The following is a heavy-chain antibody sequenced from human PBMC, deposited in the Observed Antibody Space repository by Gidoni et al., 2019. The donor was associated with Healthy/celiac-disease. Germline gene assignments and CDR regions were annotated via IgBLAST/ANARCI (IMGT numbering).Heavy chain of an antibody. CDR1: GGSFSGYY. J-gene: IGHJ4*02. CDR2: IHHSGNT. CDR3: ARRGDSVVVPAALPFDY. D-gene: IGHD2-2*01. Sequence: QVQLQQWGAGLLKPSETLSLTCAVYGGSFSGYYWSWIRQPPGKGLEWIGEIHHSGNTNDNPSLKSRVTISVDTSKNQFSLKLSSVTAANTAVYYCARRGDSVVVPAALPFDYWGQGTLVTVSS. V-gene: IGHV4-34*01.